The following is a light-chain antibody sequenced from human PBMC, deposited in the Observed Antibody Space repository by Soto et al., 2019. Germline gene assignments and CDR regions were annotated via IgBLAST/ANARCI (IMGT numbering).Light chain of an antibody. V-gene: IGKV3-15*01. CDR1: QSVSSN. CDR2: GAS. CDR3: QQYNNRST. J-gene: IGKJ2*02. Sequence: EIVMTQSPATLSVSPGERATLSCRASQSVSSNLAWYQQKPGQAPRLLIYGASTRATGIPARFSGSGSGTEFTLTISSLQSEDFVVYYCQQYNNRSTFGQGTKLEIK.